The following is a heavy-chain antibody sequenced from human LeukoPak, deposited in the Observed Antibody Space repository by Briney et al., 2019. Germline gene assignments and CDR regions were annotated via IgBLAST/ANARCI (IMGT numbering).Heavy chain of an antibody. CDR1: GGSISSSSYY. D-gene: IGHD6-6*01. CDR2: IYYSGSN. CDR3: ARSEASRFDP. V-gene: IGHV4-39*07. Sequence: PSETLSLTCTVSGGSISSSSYYWGWIRQPPGKGLEWIGSIYYSGSNYYNPSLKSRVTISVDTSKNQFSLKLSSVTAADTAVYYCARSEASRFDPWGQGTLVTVSS. J-gene: IGHJ5*02.